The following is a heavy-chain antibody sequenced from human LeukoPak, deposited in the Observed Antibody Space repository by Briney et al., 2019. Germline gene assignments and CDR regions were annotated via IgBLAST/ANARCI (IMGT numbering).Heavy chain of an antibody. D-gene: IGHD4-17*01. Sequence: GGSLRLSCAASGFTFSDYYMSWIRQAPGKGLEWVSVIYSGGSTDYADSVKGRFAISRDNSKNTLYLQMNSLRAEDTAVYYCARDHNGDYLLDNWGQGTLVTVSS. CDR1: GFTFSDYY. J-gene: IGHJ4*02. V-gene: IGHV3-53*01. CDR3: ARDHNGDYLLDN. CDR2: IYSGGST.